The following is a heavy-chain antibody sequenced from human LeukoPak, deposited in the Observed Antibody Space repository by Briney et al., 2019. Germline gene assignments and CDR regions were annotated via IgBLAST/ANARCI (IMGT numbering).Heavy chain of an antibody. CDR1: GFTFSSYW. CDR3: TRDQETYYGSGMAY. V-gene: IGHV3-66*01. Sequence: GGSLRLSCAASGFTFSSYWMSWVRQAPGKGLEWVSVIYNGGGNTEYADSVKGRFTISRDNSKNTLNLQMDSLTAEDTAVYYCTRDQETYYGSGMAYWGQGTLVTVSS. CDR2: IYNGGGNT. D-gene: IGHD3-10*01. J-gene: IGHJ4*02.